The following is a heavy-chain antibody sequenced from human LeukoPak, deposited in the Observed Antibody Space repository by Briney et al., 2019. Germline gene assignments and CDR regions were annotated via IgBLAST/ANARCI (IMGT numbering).Heavy chain of an antibody. V-gene: IGHV3-23*01. Sequence: GGSLRLSCAASGFTFSSYAMDWIRQTPGKGLEWVSGITTSDSTYYADSVKGRFTISRDNSKNTLFLQINSLTVEDTAVYYCAKPSGDYDYFDYWGRGALVTVSS. J-gene: IGHJ4*02. CDR2: ITTSDST. CDR3: AKPSGDYDYFDY. D-gene: IGHD4-17*01. CDR1: GFTFSSYA.